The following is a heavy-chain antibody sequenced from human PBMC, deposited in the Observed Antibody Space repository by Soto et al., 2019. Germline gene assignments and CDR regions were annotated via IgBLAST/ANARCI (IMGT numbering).Heavy chain of an antibody. J-gene: IGHJ4*02. Sequence: GGSLRLACAASGFTFSSYCIHWVRQAPGKGLGWVSRINSDGSSTSYADSVKSRFTISRDNAKNTLYLQMNSLRAEDRAVYYCARGGNPRSYYDILTGYRSPFDYWGPGPLVTVSS. V-gene: IGHV3-74*01. CDR3: ARGGNPRSYYDILTGYRSPFDY. D-gene: IGHD3-9*01. CDR1: GFTFSSYC. CDR2: INSDGSST.